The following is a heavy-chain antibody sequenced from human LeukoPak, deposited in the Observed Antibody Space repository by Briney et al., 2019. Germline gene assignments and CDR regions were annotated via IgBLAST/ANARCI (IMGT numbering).Heavy chain of an antibody. CDR2: IYSGGST. V-gene: IGHV3-66*01. Sequence: GGSLRLSCAASGFTVTSKYMSWVRQAPGKGLEWVSAIYSGGSTYYADSVKGRFTISRDNSKNTLYLQMNTLRAEDTAVYYCAAGDMWFDPWGQGTLVTASS. CDR1: GFTVTSKY. D-gene: IGHD3-10*01. J-gene: IGHJ5*02. CDR3: AAGDMWFDP.